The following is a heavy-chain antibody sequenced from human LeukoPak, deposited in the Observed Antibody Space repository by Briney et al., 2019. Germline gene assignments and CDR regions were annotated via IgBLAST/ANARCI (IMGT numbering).Heavy chain of an antibody. V-gene: IGHV4-59*11. CDR2: VYYSGST. D-gene: IGHD3-3*01. J-gene: IGHJ1*01. Sequence: SETLSLTCTVSTGSISSHYWNWIRQPPGKGLEWIGNVYYSGSTKYNPSLKSRVTISVDTSKNQFSLKVRSVTAADTAVYYCASGGHSFQYWGQGTLVTVSS. CDR3: ASGGHSFQY. CDR1: TGSISSHY.